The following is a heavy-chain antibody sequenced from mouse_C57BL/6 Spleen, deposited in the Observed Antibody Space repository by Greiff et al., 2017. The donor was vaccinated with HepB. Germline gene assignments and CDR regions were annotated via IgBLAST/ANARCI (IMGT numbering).Heavy chain of an antibody. V-gene: IGHV1-53*01. D-gene: IGHD1-1*01. J-gene: IGHJ2*01. Sequence: QVQLQQPGTELVKPGASVKLSCKASGYTFTSYWMHWVKQRPGQGLEWIGNINPSNGGTNYNEKFKDKATLTADKSSSTAYMQLSSLTYEDSAVYYCARSPLWATVADYFDYWGQGTTLTVSS. CDR3: ARSPLWATVADYFDY. CDR2: INPSNGGT. CDR1: GYTFTSYW.